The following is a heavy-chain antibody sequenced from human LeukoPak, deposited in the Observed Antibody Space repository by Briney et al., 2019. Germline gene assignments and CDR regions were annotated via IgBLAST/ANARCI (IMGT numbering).Heavy chain of an antibody. CDR2: IYYSGST. J-gene: IGHJ4*02. CDR3: AKALENCGGDCAQYYFDY. V-gene: IGHV4-39*01. Sequence: KPSETLSLTCTVSGGSISSSSYYWGWIRQPPGKGLEWIGSIYYSGSTYYNPSLKSRVTISVDTSKNQFSLKLSSVTAADTAVYYCAKALENCGGDCAQYYFDYWGQGTLVTVSS. D-gene: IGHD2-21*02. CDR1: GGSISSSSYY.